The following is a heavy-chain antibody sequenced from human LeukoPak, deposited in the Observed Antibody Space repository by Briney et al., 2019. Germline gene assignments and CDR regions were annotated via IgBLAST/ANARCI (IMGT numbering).Heavy chain of an antibody. CDR2: ISYDGSNK. CDR1: GFTFSSYA. V-gene: IGHV3-30*04. J-gene: IGHJ4*02. Sequence: GGSLRPSCAASGFTFSSYAMHWVRQAPGKGLEWVAVISYDGSNKYYADSVKGRFTISRDNSKNTLYLQMNSLRAEDTAVYYCARDSRESFDYWGQGTLVTVSS. CDR3: ARDSRESFDY.